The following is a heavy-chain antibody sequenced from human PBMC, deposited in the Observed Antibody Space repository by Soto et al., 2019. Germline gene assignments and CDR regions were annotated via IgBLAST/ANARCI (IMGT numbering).Heavy chain of an antibody. V-gene: IGHV2-5*02. CDR1: GFSLTTSGVG. D-gene: IGHD5-18*01. CDR3: AHRGYMYGNWDHGYFDY. Sequence: SGPTLVNPTQTLALTCTFSGFSLTTSGVGVGWIRRTPGKALEWLAVIYWDDDKRYNPSPKNRLTITKDTSKNQVVLIMADMDPVDTATYFCAHRGYMYGNWDHGYFDYWGQGTLVTVSS. CDR2: IYWDDDK. J-gene: IGHJ4*02.